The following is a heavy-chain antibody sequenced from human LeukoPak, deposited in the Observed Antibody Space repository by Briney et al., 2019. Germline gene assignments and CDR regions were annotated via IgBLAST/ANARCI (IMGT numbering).Heavy chain of an antibody. Sequence: GGSLRPSCAGSGFTLSRYWMNWVRPAAGRGGEGVANIKQDGSEKYYVDSVKGRSTISRDNAKNSLYLQMNSLRAEDTAVYYCARTQHAYGDYRNWFDPWGQETLVTVSS. D-gene: IGHD4-17*01. CDR1: GFTLSRYW. CDR3: ARTQHAYGDYRNWFDP. CDR2: IKQDGSEK. J-gene: IGHJ5*02. V-gene: IGHV3-7*01.